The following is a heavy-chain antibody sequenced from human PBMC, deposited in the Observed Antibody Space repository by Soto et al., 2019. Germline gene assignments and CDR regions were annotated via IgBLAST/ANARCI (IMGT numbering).Heavy chain of an antibody. J-gene: IGHJ4*02. CDR1: GFTFSDYY. V-gene: IGHV3-11*05. CDR2: ISSSTSHT. D-gene: IGHD6-13*01. CDR3: ARGRGAAADYFDF. Sequence: QVQLVESGGGLVKPGGSLRLSCAVSGFTFSDYYMTWIRQAPGTGLEWVSYISSSTSHTNYADSVKGRFTISRDNAKNSLFLPMNSLRAEDTAVYYCARGRGAAADYFDFWGQGTLVTVSS.